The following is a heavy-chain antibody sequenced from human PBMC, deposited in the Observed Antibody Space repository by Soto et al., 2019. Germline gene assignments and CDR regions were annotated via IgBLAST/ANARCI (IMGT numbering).Heavy chain of an antibody. Sequence: ASVKVSCKASGYTFTSYDINWVRQATGQGLEWMGWMNPNSGNTGYAQKFQGRVTMTRNTSISTAYMELSSLRSEDTAVYYCASLLLPFYVFWSGYGGYYYYYGMDVWGQGTTVTVSS. D-gene: IGHD3-3*01. CDR3: ASLLLPFYVFWSGYGGYYYYYGMDV. V-gene: IGHV1-8*01. CDR2: MNPNSGNT. J-gene: IGHJ6*02. CDR1: GYTFTSYD.